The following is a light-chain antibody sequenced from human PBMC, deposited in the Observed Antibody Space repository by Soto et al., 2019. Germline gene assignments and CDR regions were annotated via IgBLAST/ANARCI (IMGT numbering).Light chain of an antibody. CDR3: QSYDITLNGSL. V-gene: IGLV1-40*01. Sequence: QSVLTQPPSVSGAPGQRVTISCTGSSSNIGAGYDVHWYQQLPGTAPKLLIYGDTNRPSGVPDRFSCSKSGTSASLAITGLQADDEADYYCQSYDITLNGSLLGTGTKLTVL. CDR2: GDT. J-gene: IGLJ1*01. CDR1: SSNIGAGYD.